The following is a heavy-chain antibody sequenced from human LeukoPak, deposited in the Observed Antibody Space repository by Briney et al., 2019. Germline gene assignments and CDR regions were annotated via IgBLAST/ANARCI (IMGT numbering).Heavy chain of an antibody. D-gene: IGHD6-13*01. Sequence: GGSLRLSCAASGFTFSDYYMSWIRQAPGKGLEWVSYISSSSSYTNYADSVKGRFTISRDNAKNSLYLQMNSLRAEDTAVYYCGGYSGSRYRGPANWFDPWGQGTLVTVSS. V-gene: IGHV3-11*06. CDR1: GFTFSDYY. CDR3: GGYSGSRYRGPANWFDP. J-gene: IGHJ5*02. CDR2: ISSSSSYT.